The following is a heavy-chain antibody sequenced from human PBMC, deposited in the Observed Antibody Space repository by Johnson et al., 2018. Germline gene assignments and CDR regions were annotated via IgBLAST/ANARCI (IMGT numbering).Heavy chain of an antibody. CDR1: GFSFSSYA. D-gene: IGHD2-15*01. V-gene: IGHV3-30-3*01. CDR3: ARAGGGGNDAFDI. Sequence: VQLVESGGGVVQPGRSLRLSCAASGFSFSSYAILWVRQAPGKGLEWVALISHDGSNKYYADSVKGRFTISRDNSKNTLYLQMNSLRAEDTAGYYCARAGGGGNDAFDIWGQGTMVTVSS. J-gene: IGHJ3*02. CDR2: ISHDGSNK.